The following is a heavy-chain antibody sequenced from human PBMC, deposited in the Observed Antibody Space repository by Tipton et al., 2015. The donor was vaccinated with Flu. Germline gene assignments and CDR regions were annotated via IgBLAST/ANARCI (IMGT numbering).Heavy chain of an antibody. CDR1: GGSISSVPYY. D-gene: IGHD4-17*01. CDR3: ATEPPGYDFGDPDIYNI. J-gene: IGHJ3*02. V-gene: IGHV4-39*07. CDR2: IYFSGVIHSSGNT. Sequence: TLSLTCSVSGGSISSVPYYWGWIRQPPGKGLEWVGSIYFSGVIHSSGNTYSNPSLKSRVTISVDTSKNQFSLKMRSVTVADTAVYFCATEPPGYDFGDPDIYNIWGQGTLVTVSS.